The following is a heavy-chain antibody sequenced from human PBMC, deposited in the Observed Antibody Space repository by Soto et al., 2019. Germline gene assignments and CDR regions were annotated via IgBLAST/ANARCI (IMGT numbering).Heavy chain of an antibody. CDR3: ARSGYSYGWPDAFDI. CDR1: GGTFSSYA. CDR2: IIPIFGTA. J-gene: IGHJ3*02. D-gene: IGHD5-18*01. V-gene: IGHV1-69*13. Sequence: AVKVSCKASGGTFSSYAISCVRQAPGQGLEWMGGIIPIFGTANYAQKFQGRVTITADESTSTAYMELSSLRSEDTAVYYCARSGYSYGWPDAFDIWGQGTMVTVSS.